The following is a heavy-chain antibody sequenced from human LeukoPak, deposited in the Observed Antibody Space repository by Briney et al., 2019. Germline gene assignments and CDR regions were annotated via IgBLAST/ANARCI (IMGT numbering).Heavy chain of an antibody. D-gene: IGHD2-15*01. J-gene: IGHJ6*03. CDR1: GFTFGSSW. CDR2: IKEDGSEK. CDR3: ARDLGGYPFFMDV. V-gene: IGHV3-7*01. Sequence: GGSLRLSCAASGFTFGSSWMNWVRQAPGKGLEWVANIKEDGSEKYYVDSVKGRFTISRDNAKNSLYLQMNSLRAEDTAVYYCARDLGGYPFFMDVWGRGTTVIVSS.